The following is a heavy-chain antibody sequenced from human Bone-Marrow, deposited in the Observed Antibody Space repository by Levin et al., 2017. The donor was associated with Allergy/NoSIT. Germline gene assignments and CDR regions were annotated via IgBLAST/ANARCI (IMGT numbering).Heavy chain of an antibody. CDR3: ARHGEYCGSTSCFMSYFDY. D-gene: IGHD2-2*01. V-gene: IGHV1-69*13. J-gene: IGHJ4*02. CDR2: IIPVFEIV. Sequence: VASVKVSCKASGGTFSNYAISWVRQAPGQGLEWMAGIIPVFEIVDYARNFEGRVTITADESTSTVYMELSSLRPEDSAVYYCARHGEYCGSTSCFMSYFDYWGQGSPVTVSS. CDR1: GGTFSNYA.